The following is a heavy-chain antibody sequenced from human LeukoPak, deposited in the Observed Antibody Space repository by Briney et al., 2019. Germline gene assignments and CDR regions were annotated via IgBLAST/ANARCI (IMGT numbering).Heavy chain of an antibody. Sequence: PSETLCLSCTVSGGSISSYYWSWIRQPPGKGLEWIGYIYYSGSTNYNPSLKSRVTISVDTSKNQFSLKLSSVTAADTAVYYCARKDYYDSSGYYGYWGPATLVTVSS. CDR1: GGSISSYY. J-gene: IGHJ4*02. CDR3: ARKDYYDSSGYYGY. D-gene: IGHD3-22*01. V-gene: IGHV4-59*01. CDR2: IYYSGST.